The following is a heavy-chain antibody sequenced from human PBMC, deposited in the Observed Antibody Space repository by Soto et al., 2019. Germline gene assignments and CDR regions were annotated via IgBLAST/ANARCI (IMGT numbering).Heavy chain of an antibody. CDR2: IYYRGNT. CDR1: GGSISPYY. D-gene: IGHD3-9*01. Sequence: PSETLSLTCTVSGGSISPYYWSWIRQPPGKGLEWIGYIYYRGNTNYNPSFKSRVTISVDTSKNQFSLRLSSVTAADTAVYYCARHPGYYDVLTGYSTYYFDSWGQGTLVTSPQ. CDR3: ARHPGYYDVLTGYSTYYFDS. J-gene: IGHJ4*02. V-gene: IGHV4-59*08.